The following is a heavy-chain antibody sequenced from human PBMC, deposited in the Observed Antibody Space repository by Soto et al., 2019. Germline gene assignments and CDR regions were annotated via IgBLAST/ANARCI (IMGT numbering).Heavy chain of an antibody. CDR1: GFTFSDYY. D-gene: IGHD1-26*01. CDR2: ISSSGSTI. J-gene: IGHJ6*02. Sequence: GGSLRLSCAASGFTFSDYYMSWIRQAPGKGLEWVSYISSSGSTIYYADSVKGRFTISRDNAKNSLYLQMNSLRAEDTAVYYCARDDLRGGSGSYYYYYGMDVWGQGTTVTVSS. V-gene: IGHV3-11*01. CDR3: ARDDLRGGSGSYYYYYGMDV.